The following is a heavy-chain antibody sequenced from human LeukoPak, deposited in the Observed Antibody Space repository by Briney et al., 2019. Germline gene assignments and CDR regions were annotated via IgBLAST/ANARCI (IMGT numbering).Heavy chain of an antibody. V-gene: IGHV1-69*04. J-gene: IGHJ1*01. CDR2: IIPILGIA. Sequence: ASVKVSCKASGGTFISYAISWVRQAPGQGLEWMGRIIPILGIANYAQKFQGRVTITADKSTSTAYMELSSLRSEDTAVYYCARDSMYSSSWETEYFQHWGQGTLVTVSS. CDR3: ARDSMYSSSWETEYFQH. CDR1: GGTFISYA. D-gene: IGHD6-13*01.